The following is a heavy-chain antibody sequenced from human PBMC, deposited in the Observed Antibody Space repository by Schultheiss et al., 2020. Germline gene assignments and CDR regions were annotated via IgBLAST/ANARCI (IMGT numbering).Heavy chain of an antibody. CDR3: ARGVNKFGGYSYGQNKYNWFDP. CDR1: GYTFTSYG. Sequence: ASVKVSCKASGYTFTSYGLSWVRQAPGQGLEWMGWISAYNGNTNYAQKLQGRVTMTTDTSTSTAYMELRSLRSDDTAVYYCARGVNKFGGYSYGQNKYNWFDPWGQGTLVTVSS. J-gene: IGHJ5*02. V-gene: IGHV1-18*01. D-gene: IGHD5-18*01. CDR2: ISAYNGNT.